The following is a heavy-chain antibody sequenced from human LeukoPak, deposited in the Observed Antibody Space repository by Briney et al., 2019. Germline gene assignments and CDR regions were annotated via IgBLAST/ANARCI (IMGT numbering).Heavy chain of an antibody. J-gene: IGHJ4*02. CDR2: MNPNSGNT. CDR1: GYTFTSYD. CDR3: ARGVDYVWGSPTPHFDY. V-gene: IGHV1-8*03. Sequence: ASVKVSCKASGYTFTSYDINWVRQATGQGLEWTGWMNPNSGNTGYAQKFQGRVTITRNTSISTAYMELSSLRSEDTAVYYCARGVDYVWGSPTPHFDYWGQGTLVTVSS. D-gene: IGHD3-16*01.